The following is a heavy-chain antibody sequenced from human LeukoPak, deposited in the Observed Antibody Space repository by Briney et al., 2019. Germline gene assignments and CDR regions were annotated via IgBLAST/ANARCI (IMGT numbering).Heavy chain of an antibody. CDR3: ATSRERFLEWLFDY. J-gene: IGHJ4*02. V-gene: IGHV1-69*05. CDR1: GGTFSSYA. Sequence: SVKVSCKASGGTFSSYAISWVRQAPGQGLEWMGGIIPIFGTANYAQKFQGRVTITTDESTSTAYMELSSLRSEDTAVYYCATSRERFLEWLFDYWGQGTLVTVSS. CDR2: IIPIFGTA. D-gene: IGHD3-3*01.